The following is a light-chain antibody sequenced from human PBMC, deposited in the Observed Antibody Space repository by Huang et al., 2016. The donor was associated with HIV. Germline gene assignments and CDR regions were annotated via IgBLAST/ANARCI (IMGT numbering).Light chain of an antibody. J-gene: IGKJ2*01. V-gene: IGKV3-20*01. CDR1: QSVRSSY. CDR3: QQYGSSPRT. CDR2: GAY. Sequence: IVLTQSPGTLSLSPGERATLSCRASQSVRSSYLAWYKQKPGHTPRLLIYGAYNRADDIPIRFSGSQSGTDFILAISSLEPEDFGVYYCQQYGSSPRTFGQGTKLEIK.